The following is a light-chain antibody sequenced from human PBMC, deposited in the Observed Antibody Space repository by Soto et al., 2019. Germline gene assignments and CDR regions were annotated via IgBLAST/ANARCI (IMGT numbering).Light chain of an antibody. CDR3: QTWGTGIHVV. J-gene: IGLJ2*01. CDR1: SGHSSYA. CDR2: LDSDGSH. V-gene: IGLV4-69*01. Sequence: QPVLTQSPSASASLGASVKLTCTRSSGHSSYAIAWHQQQPEKGPRYLMKLDSDGSHTKGDAIPVRFSGSSSGAERYLTISSLQSEDEADYYCQTWGTGIHVVFGGGTKLTVL.